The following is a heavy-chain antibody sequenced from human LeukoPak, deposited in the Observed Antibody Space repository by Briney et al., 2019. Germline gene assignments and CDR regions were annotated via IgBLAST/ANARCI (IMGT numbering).Heavy chain of an antibody. D-gene: IGHD3-3*01. J-gene: IGHJ4*02. Sequence: ASVKVSCKASGYTFTSYGISWVRQAPGQGLEWMGCISAYNGNTNYAQKLQGRVTMTTDTSTSTAYMELRSLRSDDTAVYYCAREGITYYDFWSGYYNQYYFDYWGQGTLVTVSS. CDR2: ISAYNGNT. CDR3: AREGITYYDFWSGYYNQYYFDY. CDR1: GYTFTSYG. V-gene: IGHV1-18*01.